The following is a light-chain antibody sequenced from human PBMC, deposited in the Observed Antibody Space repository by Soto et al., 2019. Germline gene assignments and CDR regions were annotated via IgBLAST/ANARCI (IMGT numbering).Light chain of an antibody. Sequence: QSALTQPASVSGSPGQSITISCTGTSRDVGSYKFVSWYQQHPGKAPKLMIYEGSKRPSGVSSRFSGSKSGNTASLTISGLQAEDEGDYHCCSYAGSSTLVFGGGTKVTVL. CDR2: EGS. CDR1: SRDVGSYKF. CDR3: CSYAGSSTLV. V-gene: IGLV2-23*01. J-gene: IGLJ3*02.